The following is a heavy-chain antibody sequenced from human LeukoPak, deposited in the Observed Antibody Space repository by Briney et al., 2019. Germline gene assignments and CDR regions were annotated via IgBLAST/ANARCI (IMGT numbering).Heavy chain of an antibody. CDR1: GGSISSYY. D-gene: IGHD5-12*01. V-gene: IGHV4-59*01. J-gene: IGHJ4*02. CDR3: ARDYSGLIDY. Sequence: SETLSLTCTVSGGSISSYYWSWIRQPPGKGLEWIGYIYYSGSTNYNPSLKSRVTISVDTSKNQFSLKLSSVTAADTAVYYCARDYSGLIDYWGQGTLVTVSS. CDR2: IYYSGST.